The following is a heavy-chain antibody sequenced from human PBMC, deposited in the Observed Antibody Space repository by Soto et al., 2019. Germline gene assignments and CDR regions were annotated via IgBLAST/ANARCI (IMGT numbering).Heavy chain of an antibody. V-gene: IGHV1-69*02. CDR2: VIPIIGEG. J-gene: IGHJ3*02. CDR1: GGTFSSQT. Sequence: QVQLVQSGAEVKEPGSSVKVSCKVSGGTFSSQTINWVRQVPGQGLEWMGSVIPIIGEGQYAQSFLGRVTITADRSTSKAYRGLSSLTSGDTAVYYCARPAVNDLDADSSAFDIWGQGTMVTVSS. CDR3: ARPAVNDLDADSSAFDI. D-gene: IGHD1-1*01.